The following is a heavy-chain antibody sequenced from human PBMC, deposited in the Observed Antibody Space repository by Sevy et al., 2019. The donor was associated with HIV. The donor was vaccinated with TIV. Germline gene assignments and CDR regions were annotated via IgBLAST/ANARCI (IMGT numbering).Heavy chain of an antibody. CDR1: GFTFSSYA. CDR3: ANALRYYDSPKSSPLHYFDY. D-gene: IGHD3-22*01. Sequence: GGSLRLSCAASGFTFSSYAMSWVRQAPGKGLEWVSAISGTGGSTYYADSVKGRFTISRDNSKNTLYLQMNSLIAEDTAVYYCANALRYYDSPKSSPLHYFDYWGQGTLVTVSS. J-gene: IGHJ4*02. V-gene: IGHV3-23*01. CDR2: ISGTGGST.